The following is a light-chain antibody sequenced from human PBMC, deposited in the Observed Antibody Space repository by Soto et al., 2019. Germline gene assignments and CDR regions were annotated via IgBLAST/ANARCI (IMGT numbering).Light chain of an antibody. J-gene: IGLJ2*01. CDR1: SGSVSTNYY. CDR3: VLYMGSGISV. Sequence: QTVVTQEPSFSVSPGGTVTLTCGLSSGSVSTNYYPSWYQQTPGQAPRTLIYSTNIRSSGVPDRLSGSILGNKAALTITGAQADDESDYYCVLYMGSGISVFGGGTKLTVL. CDR2: STN. V-gene: IGLV8-61*01.